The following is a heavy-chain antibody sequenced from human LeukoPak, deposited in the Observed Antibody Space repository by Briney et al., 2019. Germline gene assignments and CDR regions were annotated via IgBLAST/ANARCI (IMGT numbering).Heavy chain of an antibody. Sequence: PGGSLRLSCAPSGFTFSTYWMHWVRQAPGKGLVWVAVISYDGSNKYYADSVKGRFTISRDNSKNTLYLQMNSLRAEDTAVYYCAKGGHYMDVWGKGTTVTVSS. CDR2: ISYDGSNK. CDR3: AKGGHYMDV. V-gene: IGHV3-30*18. CDR1: GFTFSTYW. J-gene: IGHJ6*03.